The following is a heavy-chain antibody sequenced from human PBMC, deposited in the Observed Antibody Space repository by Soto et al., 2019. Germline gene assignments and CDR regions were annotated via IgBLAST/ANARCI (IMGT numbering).Heavy chain of an antibody. D-gene: IGHD3-10*01. V-gene: IGHV3-48*02. CDR3: ARAVTWGLDV. CDR1: GFTFSLYS. CDR2: ISRSSTGI. Sequence: EVQLVESGGGLVQPGGSLRLSCAASGFTFSLYSMSWVRQAPGKGLEWVSYISRSSTGIHYADPVKGRFTISRDDATNSMHLQMNSLIDGDTAVYSCARAVTWGLDVWGQGTTVSISS. J-gene: IGHJ6*02.